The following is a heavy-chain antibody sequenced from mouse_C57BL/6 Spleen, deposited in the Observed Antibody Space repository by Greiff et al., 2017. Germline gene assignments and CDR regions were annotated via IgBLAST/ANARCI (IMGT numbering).Heavy chain of an antibody. CDR1: GFTFSDYG. CDR3: ARRGYGSSYYYAMDY. J-gene: IGHJ4*01. D-gene: IGHD1-1*01. V-gene: IGHV5-15*01. Sequence: EVNLVESGGGLVQPGGSLKLSCAASGFTFSDYGMAWVRQAPRKGPEWVAFISNLAYSIYYADTVTGRFTISRENAKNTLYLEMSSLRSEDTAMYYCARRGYGSSYYYAMDYWGQGTSVTVSS. CDR2: ISNLAYSI.